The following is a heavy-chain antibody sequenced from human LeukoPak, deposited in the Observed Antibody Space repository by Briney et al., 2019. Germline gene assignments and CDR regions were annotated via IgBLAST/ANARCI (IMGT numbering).Heavy chain of an antibody. CDR2: ISGSCGST. CDR1: VFTFSSYA. D-gene: IGHD2-21*01. J-gene: IGHJ4*02. CDR3: AQDDGEYYFSY. V-gene: IGHV3-23*01. Sequence: GVSLRLSCAASVFTFSSYAMSWVRQAPGRGLEVASAISGSCGSTYYEDSVKGRSTISRDNAKNPLYLQLSILRAEDTAVYYCAQDDGEYYFSYWGQGTLVTVSS.